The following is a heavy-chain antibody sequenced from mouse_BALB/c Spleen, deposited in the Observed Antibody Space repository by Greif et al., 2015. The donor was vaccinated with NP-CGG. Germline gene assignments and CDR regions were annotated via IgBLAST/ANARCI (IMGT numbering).Heavy chain of an antibody. CDR3: ARYYGSSYAMDY. J-gene: IGHJ4*01. CDR1: GYTSTSYT. V-gene: IGHV1-4*01. D-gene: IGHD1-1*01. CDR2: INPSSGYT. Sequence: QVQLQQSGAELARPGASVKMSCKASGYTSTSYTMHWVKQRPGQGLEWIGYINPSSGYTNYNQKFKDKATLTADKSSSTAYMQLSSLTSEDSAVYYCARYYGSSYAMDYWGQGTSVTVSS.